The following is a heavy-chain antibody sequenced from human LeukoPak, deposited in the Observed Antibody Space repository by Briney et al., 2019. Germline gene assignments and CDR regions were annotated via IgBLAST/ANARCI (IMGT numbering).Heavy chain of an antibody. J-gene: IGHJ5*02. CDR2: IYYSGST. CDR1: GGSISSSSYY. CDR3: AGYDYVWGSYRS. V-gene: IGHV4-39*01. Sequence: KPSETLSLTCTVSGGSISSSSYYWGWIRQPPGKGLEWIGSIYYSGSTYYNPSLKSRVTISVDTSKNQFSLKLSSVTAADTAVYYCAGYDYVWGSYRSWGQGTLVTVSS. D-gene: IGHD3-16*02.